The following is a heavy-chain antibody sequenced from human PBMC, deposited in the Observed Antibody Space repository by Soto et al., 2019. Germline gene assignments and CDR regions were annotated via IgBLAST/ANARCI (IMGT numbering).Heavy chain of an antibody. CDR3: ALPMAGTSFFDY. CDR2: ITGSGAKT. V-gene: IGHV3-23*01. Sequence: EVQLLQSGGGLVQPGGSLRLSCVASGFTFPNYAMSWVLPAPGKGLEWVSLITGSGAKTYYADSVKGRFTISRDSSKNTLYLHIDSLRADDTAVYYCALPMAGTSFFDYWGKGTLVTVSS. D-gene: IGHD2-2*01. CDR1: GFTFPNYA. J-gene: IGHJ4*02.